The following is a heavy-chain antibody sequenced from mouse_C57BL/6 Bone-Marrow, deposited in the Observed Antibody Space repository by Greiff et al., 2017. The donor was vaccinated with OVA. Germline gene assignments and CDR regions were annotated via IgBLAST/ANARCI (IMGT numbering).Heavy chain of an antibody. CDR3: ARNWRGYYFDY. V-gene: IGHV8-8*01. CDR1: GFSLSTFGMG. Sequence: QVQLKESGPGILQPSQTLSLTCSFSGFSLSTFGMGVGWIRQPPGKGLEWLAHIWWDDDKYYNPALKSRLIISKDTSKNQVFLKIANVDTADTATDYCARNWRGYYFDYWGQGTTLTVSS. CDR2: IWWDDDK. D-gene: IGHD4-1*02. J-gene: IGHJ2*01.